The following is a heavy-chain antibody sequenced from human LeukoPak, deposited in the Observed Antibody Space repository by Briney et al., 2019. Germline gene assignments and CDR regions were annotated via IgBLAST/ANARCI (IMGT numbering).Heavy chain of an antibody. V-gene: IGHV3-23*01. Sequence: GGSLRLSCAASGFTFSSFAMSWVRQAPGQGLEWVSAISDNSGNTYYADSVKGRFTISRDNSENTLYLQMNSLRAEDTALYYCSNGRTSSGTLQHDYWGQGTLVTVSS. CDR1: GFTFSSFA. CDR3: SNGRTSSGTLQHDY. CDR2: ISDNSGNT. J-gene: IGHJ4*02. D-gene: IGHD6-19*01.